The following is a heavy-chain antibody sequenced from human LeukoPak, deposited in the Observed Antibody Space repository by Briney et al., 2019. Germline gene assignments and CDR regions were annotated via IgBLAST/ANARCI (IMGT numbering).Heavy chain of an antibody. V-gene: IGHV3-30*04. D-gene: IGHD6-6*01. CDR1: GFAFNTYT. CDR2: ISYDGGND. J-gene: IGHJ4*02. CDR3: AKDHLGQLVPDC. Sequence: GGSLRLSCAASGFAFNTYTIHWVRQAPGKGLEWVAVISYDGGNDYYADSVKGRFTISRDNSKNTLYLQMNSLRAEDTAVYYCAKDHLGQLVPDCWGQGTLVTVSS.